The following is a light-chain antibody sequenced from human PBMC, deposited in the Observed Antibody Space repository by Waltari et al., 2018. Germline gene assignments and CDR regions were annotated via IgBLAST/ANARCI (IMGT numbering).Light chain of an antibody. Sequence: EIVLTQSPGTLSLSPGERATLSCRASQSVASNYLAWYQQKPGQAPRLLMYTASSRASGIPDRLSGSGSGTDFTLTISRLEPEDFAVYYCQQYGTSPLTFGGGTRVDLK. CDR1: QSVASNY. CDR2: TAS. V-gene: IGKV3-20*01. J-gene: IGKJ4*01. CDR3: QQYGTSPLT.